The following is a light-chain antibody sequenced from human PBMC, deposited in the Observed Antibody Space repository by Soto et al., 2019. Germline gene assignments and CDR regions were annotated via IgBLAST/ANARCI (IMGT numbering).Light chain of an antibody. CDR2: DVS. J-gene: IGLJ1*01. V-gene: IGLV2-11*01. CDR1: SSDVGVYNY. Sequence: QSALTQPRSVSGSPGQSVTISCTGTSSDVGVYNYVSWYQQYPGKAPKIMIYDVSKRPSGVPDRFSGSKSDNTASLTISGLQAEDHADYYCCSSAGSYTFVFGIGTKVTVL. CDR3: CSSAGSYTFV.